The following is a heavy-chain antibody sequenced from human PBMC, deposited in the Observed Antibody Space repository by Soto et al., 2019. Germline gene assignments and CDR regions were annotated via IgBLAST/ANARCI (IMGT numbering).Heavy chain of an antibody. D-gene: IGHD6-13*01. V-gene: IGHV4-39*01. CDR2: MYYSGSS. Sequence: QLQLQESGPGLVKPSETLSLTCSVSGGSISSNNYYWGWIRQPPGKGLECIGVMYYSGSSSSNPPLKRRVTISVDTSRNQFSLRLSSVTAADTAVYYCARHHPSSSWPYQNAFNIWGQGTMVTVSS. J-gene: IGHJ3*02. CDR1: GGSISSNNYY. CDR3: ARHHPSSSWPYQNAFNI.